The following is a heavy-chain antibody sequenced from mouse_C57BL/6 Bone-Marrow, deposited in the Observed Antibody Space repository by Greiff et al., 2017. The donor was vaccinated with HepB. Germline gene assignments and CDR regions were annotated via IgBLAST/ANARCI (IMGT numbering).Heavy chain of an antibody. J-gene: IGHJ1*03. D-gene: IGHD1-1*01. Sequence: EVQLQQSGPVLVKPGASVKMSCKASGYTFTDYYMNWVKQSHGKSLEWIGVINPYNGGTSYNRKFKGKATLTVDKSSSTAYMELNSLTSEDSAVYYCARSYYGHWYFDVWGTGTTVTVSS. V-gene: IGHV1-19*01. CDR2: INPYNGGT. CDR3: ARSYYGHWYFDV. CDR1: GYTFTDYY.